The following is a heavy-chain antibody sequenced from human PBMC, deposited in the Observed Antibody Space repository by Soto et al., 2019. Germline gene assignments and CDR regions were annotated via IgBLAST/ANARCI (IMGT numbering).Heavy chain of an antibody. V-gene: IGHV4-61*01. CDR2: IYYSVST. D-gene: IGHD2-2*01. CDR1: GGSVSSGSYY. CDR3: ARLIVPAAILDY. Sequence: QVQLQESGPGLVKPSETLSLTCTVSGGSVSSGSYYWSWIRQPPGKGLEWIGYIYYSVSTNYNPSLKTRVTISVDTSKNQFSLKLSSVTAADTAVYYCARLIVPAAILDYWGQGTLVTVSS. J-gene: IGHJ4*02.